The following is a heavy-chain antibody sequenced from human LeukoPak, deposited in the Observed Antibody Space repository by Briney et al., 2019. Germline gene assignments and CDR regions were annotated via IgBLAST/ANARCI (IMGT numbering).Heavy chain of an antibody. J-gene: IGHJ4*02. CDR3: ARGPYDSSGYYPDY. CDR2: IYYSGST. D-gene: IGHD3-22*01. V-gene: IGHV4-59*01. CDR1: GGSISNYY. Sequence: SETLSLTCTVSGGSISNYYWSWIRQPPGKGLEWIGYIYYSGSTNYNPSLKSRVTISVDTSKNQSSLKLSSVTAADTAVYYCARGPYDSSGYYPDYWGQGTLVTASS.